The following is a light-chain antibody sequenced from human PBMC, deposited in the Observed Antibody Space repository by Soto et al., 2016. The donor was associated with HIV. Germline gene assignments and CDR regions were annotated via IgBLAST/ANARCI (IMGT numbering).Light chain of an antibody. CDR1: QSLLHSNGYYF. Sequence: IVMTQSPLSLPVTPGEPASISCRSSQSLLHSNGYYFLDWYLQKPGQSPQLLIYLGSLRASGVPDRFSGGGSGTDFTLKISRVEAEDVGVYYCMQALQTPFTFGPGTKVDIK. V-gene: IGKV2-28*01. CDR2: LGS. CDR3: MQALQTPFT. J-gene: IGKJ3*01.